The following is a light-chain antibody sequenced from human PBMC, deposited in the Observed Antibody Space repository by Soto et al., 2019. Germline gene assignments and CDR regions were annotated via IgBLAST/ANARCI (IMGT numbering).Light chain of an antibody. Sequence: EIVLTQSPGTLSLSPGERATLSCRASQRVSSSYLAWYQQNPGQAPRLLIYGVSRRATGIPDRFSGSGSGTDFTLTISRLEPEDFAVFYCQQYGSSPWTFGQGTKVEIK. V-gene: IGKV3-20*01. CDR2: GVS. J-gene: IGKJ1*01. CDR1: QRVSSSY. CDR3: QQYGSSPWT.